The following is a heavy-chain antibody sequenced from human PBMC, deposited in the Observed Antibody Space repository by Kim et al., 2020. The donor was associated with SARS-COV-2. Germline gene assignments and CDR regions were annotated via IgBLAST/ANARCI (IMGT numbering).Heavy chain of an antibody. Sequence: SETLSLTCAVYGGSFSGYYWSWIRQPPGKGLEWIGEINHSGSTNYNPSLKSRVTISVDTSKNQFSLKLSSVTAADTAVYYCARGEVVVGAVAGYYYYYGMDVWGQGTTVTVSS. D-gene: IGHD6-19*01. V-gene: IGHV4-34*01. CDR3: ARGEVVVGAVAGYYYYYGMDV. J-gene: IGHJ6*02. CDR1: GGSFSGYY. CDR2: INHSGST.